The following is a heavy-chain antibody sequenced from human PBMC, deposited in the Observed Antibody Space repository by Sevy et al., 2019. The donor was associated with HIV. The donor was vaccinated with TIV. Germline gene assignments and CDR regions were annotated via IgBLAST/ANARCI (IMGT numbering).Heavy chain of an antibody. D-gene: IGHD2-8*02. CDR2: LIGGGSRT. J-gene: IGHJ6*02. V-gene: IGHV3-23*01. Sequence: GGSLRLSCAASGFTFSSYAMSWVRQAPGKGLEWVSTLIGGGSRTYYADSVTGRFIISRDNSRNTLYLQMNSLRAEDTAIYYCAKRRVQSGLSGGGANYGMDVCGRGTTATVSS. CDR1: GFTFSSYA. CDR3: AKRRVQSGLSGGGANYGMDV.